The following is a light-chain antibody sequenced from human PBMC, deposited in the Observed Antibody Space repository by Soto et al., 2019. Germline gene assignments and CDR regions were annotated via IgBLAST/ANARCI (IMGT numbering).Light chain of an antibody. V-gene: IGKV3-20*01. CDR1: QSVSSSY. CDR2: GAS. CDR3: QQYGSSLGLT. Sequence: EIVLTQSPGTLSLSPGERATLSCRASQSVSSSYLAWYQQKPGQAPRLLIYGASGSATGIPDRFSGSGSGTDFTLTISRLEPEDFAVYYCQQYGSSLGLTFGGGTKVEIK. J-gene: IGKJ4*01.